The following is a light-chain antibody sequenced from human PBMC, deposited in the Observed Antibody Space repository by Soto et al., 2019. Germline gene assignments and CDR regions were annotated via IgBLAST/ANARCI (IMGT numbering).Light chain of an antibody. Sequence: QSALTQPASVSGSPGQSITISCTGTSSDVGLYNYVSWYQQHPGKAPKLMIYDVTDLPSGVSNRFSGSKSDNTASLTISGLQAEDEADYYCTPDRRASYARTSTYVFGTGTKVTVL. CDR1: SSDVGLYNY. V-gene: IGLV2-14*03. CDR2: DVT. J-gene: IGLJ1*01. CDR3: TPDRRASYARTSTYV.